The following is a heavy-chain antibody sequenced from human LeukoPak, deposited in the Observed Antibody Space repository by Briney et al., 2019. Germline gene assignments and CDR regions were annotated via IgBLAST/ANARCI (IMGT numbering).Heavy chain of an antibody. CDR3: ARDKGSSGWYVWFDP. CDR1: GFTFSSYS. CDR2: ISSSGSYI. V-gene: IGHV3-21*01. J-gene: IGHJ5*02. Sequence: GGSLRLSCAASGFTFSSYSMNWVRQAPGKGLKWVSSISSSGSYIYYADSVKGRFTISRDNAKNSLYLQMNSLRAEDTAVYYCARDKGSSGWYVWFDPWGQGTLVTVSS. D-gene: IGHD6-19*01.